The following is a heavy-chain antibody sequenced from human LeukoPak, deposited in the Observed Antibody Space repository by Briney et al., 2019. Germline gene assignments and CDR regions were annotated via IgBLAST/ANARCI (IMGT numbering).Heavy chain of an antibody. CDR1: GFTFSSSA. D-gene: IGHD4-17*01. CDR2: ISVTGDYT. J-gene: IGHJ4*02. V-gene: IGHV3-23*01. CDR3: AKDRIPYGDFDY. Sequence: RGSLRLSCAASGFTFSSSAMSWVRQAPGKGLEWVSAISVTGDYTYYADSVKGRFTISRDNSKNTLYLQMNSLRAEDTAVYYCAKDRIPYGDFDYWGQGTLVTVSS.